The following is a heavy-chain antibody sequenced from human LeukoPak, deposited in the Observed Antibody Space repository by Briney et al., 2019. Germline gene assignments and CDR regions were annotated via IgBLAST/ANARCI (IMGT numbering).Heavy chain of an antibody. CDR3: ASYYYDSSGTLDAFDI. CDR1: GYTFTSYY. Sequence: ASVKVSCKASGYTFTSYYMHWVRQAPGQGLEWMGIINPSGGSTSYAQKFQGRVTMTRDTSTSTVYMELSSLRSEDTAVYYCASYYYDSSGTLDAFDIWGQGTMVTVSS. CDR2: INPSGGST. V-gene: IGHV1-46*01. J-gene: IGHJ3*02. D-gene: IGHD3-22*01.